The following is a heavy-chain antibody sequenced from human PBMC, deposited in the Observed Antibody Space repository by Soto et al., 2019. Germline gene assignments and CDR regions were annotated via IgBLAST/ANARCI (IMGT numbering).Heavy chain of an antibody. J-gene: IGHJ3*02. CDR1: GFTFSSYA. Sequence: QVQLVESGGGVVQPGRSLRLSCAASGFTFSSYAMHWVRQAPGKGLEWVAVISYDGSNKYYADSVKGRFTISRDNSKNRLYLQVNSVRAEDTAVYYCARESGSGWYRDPFDIWGQGTMVTVSS. CDR2: ISYDGSNK. CDR3: ARESGSGWYRDPFDI. D-gene: IGHD6-19*01. V-gene: IGHV3-30-3*01.